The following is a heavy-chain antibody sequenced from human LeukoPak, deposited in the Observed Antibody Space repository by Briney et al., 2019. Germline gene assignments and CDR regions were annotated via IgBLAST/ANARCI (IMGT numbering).Heavy chain of an antibody. Sequence: SVKVSCKASGGTFSSYAFSWVRQAPGQGLEWMGGIIPIFDATNYAQKFQGRVTITTDESTSTAYMELSSLRSDDTAIYYCARDLPGATATADIDIDYWGQGTLVTVSS. CDR2: IIPIFDAT. CDR3: ARDLPGATATADIDIDY. CDR1: GGTFSSYA. D-gene: IGHD2-2*02. J-gene: IGHJ4*02. V-gene: IGHV1-69*05.